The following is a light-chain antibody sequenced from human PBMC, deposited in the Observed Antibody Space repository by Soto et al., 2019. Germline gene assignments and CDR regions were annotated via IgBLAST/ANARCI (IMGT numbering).Light chain of an antibody. CDR2: RAS. J-gene: IGKJ2*01. V-gene: IGKV3-20*01. Sequence: EIVLTQSPGTLSLSPGERATLSCRASQSVSSSYLAWYQQKPGQAPRLLIYRASSRATGIPDRFSGSGSGTDFTLTISRLEPEDIAVYYCQQYGSSPYTFGQGTKLEIK. CDR3: QQYGSSPYT. CDR1: QSVSSSY.